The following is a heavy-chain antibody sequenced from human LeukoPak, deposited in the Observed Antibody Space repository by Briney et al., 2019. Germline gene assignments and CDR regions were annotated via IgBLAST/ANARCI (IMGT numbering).Heavy chain of an antibody. CDR2: INPNSGGT. Sequence: ASVKVSCTASGYTFTGYYMHWVRQAPGQGLEWMGWINPNSGGTNYAQKFQGRVTMTRDTSISTAYMELSRLRSDDTAVYYCAREDQLYYDSSGYPDYWGQGTLVTVSS. J-gene: IGHJ4*02. CDR1: GYTFTGYY. V-gene: IGHV1-2*02. CDR3: AREDQLYYDSSGYPDY. D-gene: IGHD3-22*01.